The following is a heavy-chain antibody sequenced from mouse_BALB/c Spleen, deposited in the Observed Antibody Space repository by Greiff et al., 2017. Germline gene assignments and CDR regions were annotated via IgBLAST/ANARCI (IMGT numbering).Heavy chain of an antibody. CDR1: GFTFSSYA. CDR2: ISSGGSYT. D-gene: IGHD1-1*01. J-gene: IGHJ1*01. CDR3: ARHYGSSYDWYFDV. V-gene: IGHV5-9-3*01. Sequence: DVMLVESGGGLVKPGGSLKLSCAASGFTFSSYAMSWVRQTPEKRLEWVATISSGGSYTYYPDSVKGRFTISRDNAKNTLYLQMSSLRSEDTAMYYCARHYGSSYDWYFDVWGAGTTVTVSS.